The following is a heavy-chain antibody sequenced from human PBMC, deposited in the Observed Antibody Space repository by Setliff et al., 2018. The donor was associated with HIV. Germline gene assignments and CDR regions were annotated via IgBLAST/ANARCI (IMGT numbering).Heavy chain of an antibody. CDR1: GGSISSYY. CDR3: ARRSVIPDAFDM. J-gene: IGHJ3*02. Sequence: PSETLSLTCTVSGGSISSYYWNWIRQPPGKGLEWIGYIYTSGSTNYNPSLKSRVTISVDTSKNQFSLKLSSVTAADTAVYYCARRSVIPDAFDMWGQGTMVTVSS. V-gene: IGHV4-4*08. D-gene: IGHD3-16*02. CDR2: IYTSGST.